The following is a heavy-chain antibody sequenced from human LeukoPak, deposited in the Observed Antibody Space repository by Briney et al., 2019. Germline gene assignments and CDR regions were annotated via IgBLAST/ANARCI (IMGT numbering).Heavy chain of an antibody. V-gene: IGHV1-2*02. J-gene: IGHJ4*02. CDR1: GYTFTDYY. Sequence: ASVKVSCKASGYTFTDYYMHWVRQAPGQGVEWMGWINPNSGGTNYAQKLQGRVTMTRDTSISTAYMELSRLRSDDTAVYYCASLGDQYYFDYWGQGTLVTVSS. CDR3: ASLGDQYYFDY. CDR2: INPNSGGT. D-gene: IGHD3-16*01.